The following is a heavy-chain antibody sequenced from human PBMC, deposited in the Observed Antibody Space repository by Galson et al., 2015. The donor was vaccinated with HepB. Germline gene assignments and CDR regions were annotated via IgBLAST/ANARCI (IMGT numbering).Heavy chain of an antibody. J-gene: IGHJ4*02. V-gene: IGHV4-39*01. CDR1: GGSISSSSYY. Sequence: SETLSLTCTVSGGSISSSSYYWGWIRQPPGKGLEWIGSIYYSGSTYYNPSLKSRVTISVDTSKNQFSLKLSSVTAADTAVYYCARMRYGDYLGYFDYWGQGTLVTVSS. CDR2: IYYSGST. D-gene: IGHD4-17*01. CDR3: ARMRYGDYLGYFDY.